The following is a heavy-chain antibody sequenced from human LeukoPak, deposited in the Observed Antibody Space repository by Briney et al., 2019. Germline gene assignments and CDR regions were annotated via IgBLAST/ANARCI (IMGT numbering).Heavy chain of an antibody. J-gene: IGHJ4*02. CDR2: IYTSGST. CDR1: GGSISSYY. CDR3: AKGPVGNAFDY. Sequence: SETLSLTCTVSGGSISSYYWSWIRQPAGKGLEWIGRIYTSGSTNYNPSLKSRVTMAVDTSKKQFSLKLTSVTAADTAVYYCAKGPVGNAFDYWGQGTLVTVSS. D-gene: IGHD4-23*01. V-gene: IGHV4-4*07.